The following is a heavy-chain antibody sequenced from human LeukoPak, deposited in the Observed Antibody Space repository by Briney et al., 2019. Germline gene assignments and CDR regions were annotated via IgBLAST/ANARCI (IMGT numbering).Heavy chain of an antibody. CDR1: GFTFSTYA. J-gene: IGHJ4*02. V-gene: IGHV3-30-3*01. Sequence: PGGSLRLSCAASGFTFSTYAMEWVRQAPGKGLEWVAVISYGGNNKYYADSVKGRFTTSKDNSMNTLYLQMNSLRAEDTAVYYCARVRGTTVTTWGHYFDYWGQGTLVTVSS. D-gene: IGHD4-17*01. CDR3: ARVRGTTVTTWGHYFDY. CDR2: ISYGGNNK.